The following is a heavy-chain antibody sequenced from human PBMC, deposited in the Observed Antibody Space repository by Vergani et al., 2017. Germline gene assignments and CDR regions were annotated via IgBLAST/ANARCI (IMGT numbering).Heavy chain of an antibody. CDR2: INHSGST. CDR3: ARGPYYYDSSGYRY. J-gene: IGHJ4*02. Sequence: QVQLQQWGAGLLKPSETLSLTCAVYGGSFSGYYWSWTRQPPGKGLEWIGEINHSGSTNYNPSLKSRVTISVDTSKNQFSLKLSSVTAADTAVYYCARGPYYYDSSGYRYWGQGTLVTVSS. CDR1: GGSFSGYY. V-gene: IGHV4-34*01. D-gene: IGHD3-22*01.